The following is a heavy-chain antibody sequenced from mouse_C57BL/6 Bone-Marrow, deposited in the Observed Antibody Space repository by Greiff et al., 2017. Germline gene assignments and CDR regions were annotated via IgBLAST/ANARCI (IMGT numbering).Heavy chain of an antibody. J-gene: IGHJ4*01. V-gene: IGHV5-6*01. CDR3: AIYAMDY. Sequence: DVQLQESGGDLVKPGGSLKLSCAASDFTFSSYGMSWVRQTPDKRLEWVATISSGGSYTYYPDSVKGRFTISRDNAKNALYLQMSSLKSEDTAMYYCAIYAMDYWGQGTSVTVSS. CDR2: ISSGGSYT. CDR1: DFTFSSYG.